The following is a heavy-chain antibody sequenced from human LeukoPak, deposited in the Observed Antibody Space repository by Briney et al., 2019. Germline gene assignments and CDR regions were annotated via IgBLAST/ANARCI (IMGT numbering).Heavy chain of an antibody. Sequence: SETLSLTRAVYGGSFSGYYWSWIRQPPGKGLEWIGEINHSGSTNYNPSLKSRVTISVDTSKNQFSLKLSSVTAADTAVYYCARPRAVRGVFDYWGQGTLVTVSS. D-gene: IGHD3-10*01. V-gene: IGHV4-34*01. CDR2: INHSGST. CDR3: ARPRAVRGVFDY. CDR1: GGSFSGYY. J-gene: IGHJ4*02.